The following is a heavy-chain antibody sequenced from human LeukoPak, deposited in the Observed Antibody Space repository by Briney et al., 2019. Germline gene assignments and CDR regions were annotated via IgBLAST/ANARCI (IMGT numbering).Heavy chain of an antibody. CDR3: TRGGDYSASPGVD. J-gene: IGHJ4*02. CDR2: INPSGGST. Sequence: ASVKVSCKASDYTFTSYGISWVRQAPGQGLEWMGIINPSGGSTDYAQKFQGRVTMTRDTSTSTVNLELSSLRSEDTAVYYCTRGGDYSASPGVDWGQGTLVTVSS. CDR1: DYTFTSYG. V-gene: IGHV1-46*01. D-gene: IGHD3-16*01.